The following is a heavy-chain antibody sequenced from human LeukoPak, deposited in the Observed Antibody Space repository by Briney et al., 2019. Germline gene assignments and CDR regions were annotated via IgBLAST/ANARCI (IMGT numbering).Heavy chain of an antibody. Sequence: SETLSLTCAVYGGSFSGYYWSWIRQPPGKGLEWIGEINRSGSTNYNPSLKSRVTISVDTSKNQFSLKLSSVTAADTAVYYCARVKWGSSGWKPFDYWGQGTLVTVSS. D-gene: IGHD6-19*01. J-gene: IGHJ4*02. CDR2: INRSGST. CDR1: GGSFSGYY. V-gene: IGHV4-34*01. CDR3: ARVKWGSSGWKPFDY.